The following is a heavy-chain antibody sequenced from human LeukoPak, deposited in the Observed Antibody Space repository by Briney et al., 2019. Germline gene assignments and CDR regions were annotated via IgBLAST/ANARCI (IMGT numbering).Heavy chain of an antibody. V-gene: IGHV4-4*07. D-gene: IGHD1-26*01. CDR1: GGSISTYY. Sequence: PSETLSLTCTVSGGSISTYYWSWIRQPAGKGLEWIGRIYNSGSTNYNSSLKSRVTMSVDTSKNQFSLRLSSVTAADTAVYYCARERTEYSGNYVFDYWGQGPLVTVSS. CDR2: IYNSGST. J-gene: IGHJ4*02. CDR3: ARERTEYSGNYVFDY.